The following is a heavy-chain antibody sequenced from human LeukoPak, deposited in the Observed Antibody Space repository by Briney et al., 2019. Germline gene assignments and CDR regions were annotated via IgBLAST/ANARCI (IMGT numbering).Heavy chain of an antibody. V-gene: IGHV4-4*07. Sequence: SETLSLTCTVSGGSISSYYWSWIRQPAGKGLEWIGRIYTSGSTNYNPSLKSRVTMSVDTSKNQFSLELSSVTAADTGVYYCARVYCSSTSCYRGYYYYMDVWGKGTTVTVSS. CDR1: GGSISSYY. CDR2: IYTSGST. D-gene: IGHD2-2*02. CDR3: ARVYCSSTSCYRGYYYYMDV. J-gene: IGHJ6*03.